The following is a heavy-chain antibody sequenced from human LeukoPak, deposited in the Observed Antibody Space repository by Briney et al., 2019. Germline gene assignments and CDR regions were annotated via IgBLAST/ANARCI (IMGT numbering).Heavy chain of an antibody. CDR2: IIPILGLA. Sequence: ASVKVSCKASGGTFSSYAISWVRQAPGQGLEWMGRIIPILGLANYAQKFQGRVTITADKSTSTAYMELSSLRSEDTAVYYCARESSYYYGMDVWGQGTTVTVSS. V-gene: IGHV1-69*04. CDR1: GGTFSSYA. CDR3: ARESSYYYGMDV. J-gene: IGHJ6*02.